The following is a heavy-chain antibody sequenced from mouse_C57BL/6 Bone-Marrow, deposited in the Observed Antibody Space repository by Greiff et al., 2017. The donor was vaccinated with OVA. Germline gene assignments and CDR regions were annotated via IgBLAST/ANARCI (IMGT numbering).Heavy chain of an antibody. J-gene: IGHJ3*01. CDR2: IYPRSGNT. D-gene: IGHD2-1*01. Sequence: QVQLQQSGAELARPGASVKLSCKASGYTFTSYGISWVKQSTGQGLEWIGEIYPRSGNTFYNEKFKGKATLTADKSSSTAHMELRSLTSEDSAVYFCERGNIYYGNYPLAYWGQGTLVTVSA. CDR1: GYTFTSYG. V-gene: IGHV1-81*01. CDR3: ERGNIYYGNYPLAY.